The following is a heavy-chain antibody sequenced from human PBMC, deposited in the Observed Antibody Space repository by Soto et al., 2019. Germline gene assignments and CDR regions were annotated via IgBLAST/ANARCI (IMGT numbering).Heavy chain of an antibody. CDR2: IYYSGST. V-gene: IGHV4-30-4*01. CDR3: ARLYDSSNYYGMDV. D-gene: IGHD3-22*01. Sequence: TLSLTCTVSGGSISSGDYYWSWIRQPPGKGLEWIGYIYYSGSTYYNPSLKSRVTISVDTSKNQFSLKLSSVTAADTAVYYCARLYDSSNYYGMDVWGQGTTVTVSS. CDR1: GGSISSGDYY. J-gene: IGHJ6*02.